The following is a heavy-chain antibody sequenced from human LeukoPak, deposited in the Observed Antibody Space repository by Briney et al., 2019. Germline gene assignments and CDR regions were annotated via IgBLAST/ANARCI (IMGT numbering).Heavy chain of an antibody. V-gene: IGHV3-48*03. Sequence: GGSLRLSCAASGFTFSSYVMNWVRQAPGTGLEWVSYISGSSSTIYYADSVKGRFTISRDNAKNSLYLQMSSLRAEDTGVYYCVISSGWKGGYYFDFWGQGTLVTVSA. J-gene: IGHJ4*02. CDR2: ISGSSSTI. CDR1: GFTFSSYV. D-gene: IGHD6-19*01. CDR3: VISSGWKGGYYFDF.